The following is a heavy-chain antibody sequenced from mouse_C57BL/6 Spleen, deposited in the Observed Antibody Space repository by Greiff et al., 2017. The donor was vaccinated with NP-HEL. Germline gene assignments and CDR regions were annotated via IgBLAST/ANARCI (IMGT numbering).Heavy chain of an antibody. J-gene: IGHJ4*01. D-gene: IGHD3-2*02. CDR3: ARRTAQASYYYAMDY. CDR1: GYTFTSYW. Sequence: VPLQQPGAELVRPGSSVKLSCKASGYTFTSYWMDWVKQRPGQGLEWIGNIYPSDSETHYNQKFKDKATLTVDKSSSTAYMQLSSLTSEDSAVYYCARRTAQASYYYAMDYWGQGTSVTVSS. V-gene: IGHV1-61*01. CDR2: IYPSDSET.